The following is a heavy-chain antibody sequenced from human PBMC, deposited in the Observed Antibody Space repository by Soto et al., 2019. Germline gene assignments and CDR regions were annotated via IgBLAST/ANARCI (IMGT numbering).Heavy chain of an antibody. J-gene: IGHJ5*02. Sequence: SVKVSFKASGGTFSSYASSWVRQAPGQGLEWMGGIIPIFGTANYAQKFQGRVTVTADESTSTAYMELSSLRSEDTAVYYCARDADWSGNLWFDPWGQGTLVTVYS. CDR2: IIPIFGTA. D-gene: IGHD3-3*01. CDR3: ARDADWSGNLWFDP. CDR1: GGTFSSYA. V-gene: IGHV1-69*13.